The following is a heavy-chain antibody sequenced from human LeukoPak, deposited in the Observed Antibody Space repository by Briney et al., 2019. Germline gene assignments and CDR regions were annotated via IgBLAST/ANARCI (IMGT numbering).Heavy chain of an antibody. CDR2: IYYSGST. V-gene: IGHV4-59*01. CDR3: ARVDFHCGGDCYPDAFDI. D-gene: IGHD2-21*02. Sequence: SETLSLTCTVSGGSISSYYWNWIRQPPGKGLEWIGYIYYSGSTNYNPSLKSRVTISVDTPKNQFSLKLSSVTAADTAVYYCARVDFHCGGDCYPDAFDIWGQGTMVTVSS. J-gene: IGHJ3*02. CDR1: GGSISSYY.